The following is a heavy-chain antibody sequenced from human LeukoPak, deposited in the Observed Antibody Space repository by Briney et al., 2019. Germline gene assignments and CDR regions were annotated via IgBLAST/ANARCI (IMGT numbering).Heavy chain of an antibody. CDR3: ARHPQGGSGATNWFDP. J-gene: IGHJ5*02. D-gene: IGHD3-10*01. Sequence: GESLRISCKGSGYSFTSYWISWVRQMPGKGLEWMGRIDPSDSYTNYSPSFQGHVTISADKPISTAYLQWGSLKASDTAMYYCARHPQGGSGATNWFDPWGQGTLVTVSS. CDR2: IDPSDSYT. V-gene: IGHV5-10-1*01. CDR1: GYSFTSYW.